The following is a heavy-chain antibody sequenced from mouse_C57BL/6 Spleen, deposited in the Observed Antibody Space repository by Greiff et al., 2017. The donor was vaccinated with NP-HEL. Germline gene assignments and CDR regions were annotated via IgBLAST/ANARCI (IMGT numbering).Heavy chain of an antibody. J-gene: IGHJ4*01. CDR2: IDPSDSYT. Sequence: QVQLQQSGAELVMPGASVKLSCKASGYTFTSYWMHWVKQRPGQGLEWIGEIDPSDSYTNYNQKFKGKSTLTVDKSSSTAYMQLSSLTSEDSAVYYCARRGFITTVVAKGAMDYWGQGTSVTVSS. CDR3: ARRGFITTVVAKGAMDY. V-gene: IGHV1-69*01. CDR1: GYTFTSYW. D-gene: IGHD1-1*01.